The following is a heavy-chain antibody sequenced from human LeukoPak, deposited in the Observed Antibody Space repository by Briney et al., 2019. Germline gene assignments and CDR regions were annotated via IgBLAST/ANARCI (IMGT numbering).Heavy chain of an antibody. CDR2: INHSGST. J-gene: IGHJ5*02. CDR1: GGSFSGYY. Sequence: PSETLSLTCAVYGGSFSGYYWSWIRQPPGKGLEWIGEINHSGSTNYNPSLKSRVTISVDTSKNQFSLKLSSVTAADTAVYYCARSRHRFGELLRFDPWGQGTLVTVSS. V-gene: IGHV4-34*01. D-gene: IGHD3-10*01. CDR3: ARSRHRFGELLRFDP.